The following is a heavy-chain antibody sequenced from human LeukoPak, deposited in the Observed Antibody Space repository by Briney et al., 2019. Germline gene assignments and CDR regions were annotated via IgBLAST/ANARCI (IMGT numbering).Heavy chain of an antibody. D-gene: IGHD6-19*01. CDR3: ASGKQWLAFDY. CDR2: FYNSGST. V-gene: IGHV4-59*08. J-gene: IGHJ4*02. CDR1: GGSISPHH. Sequence: SETLSLTCSVSGGSISPHHRTWTRQPPGKGMEWIGTFYNSGSTAYNPSLKSRVTISVDTSKNQFSLNLSFMTAADTAVYYCASGKQWLAFDYWGQGILVTVSS.